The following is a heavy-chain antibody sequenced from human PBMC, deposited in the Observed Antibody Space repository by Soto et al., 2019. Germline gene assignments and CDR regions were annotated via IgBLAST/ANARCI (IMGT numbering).Heavy chain of an antibody. J-gene: IGHJ5*02. CDR1: GGSISSGGYY. CDR3: ARERVIHRGSSGYPTGWFDP. V-gene: IGHV4-31*03. CDR2: INYSGNT. Sequence: PSETLSLTCSVSGGSISSGGYYWSWTRQRPGKGLEWIGYINYSGNTYYNPSLKSRLTISVDTSKNQFSLRLSSVTAADTAVYYCARERVIHRGSSGYPTGWFDPWGQGTLVTVSS. D-gene: IGHD3-22*01.